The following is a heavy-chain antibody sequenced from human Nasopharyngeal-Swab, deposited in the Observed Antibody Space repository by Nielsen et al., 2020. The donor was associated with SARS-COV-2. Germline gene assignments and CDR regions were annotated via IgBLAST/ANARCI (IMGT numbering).Heavy chain of an antibody. CDR3: AKAHGNSWYSSLDY. J-gene: IGHJ4*02. V-gene: IGHV3-23*01. Sequence: GESLKISCAASGFTFSSYAMSWVRQAPGKGLEWVSGITASGGKTYYADSVKGRFTLSRDSSKSTLYLQMSSLRAEDTAVYYCAKAHGNSWYSSLDYWGQGTLVTVSS. CDR1: GFTFSSYA. D-gene: IGHD6-13*01. CDR2: ITASGGKT.